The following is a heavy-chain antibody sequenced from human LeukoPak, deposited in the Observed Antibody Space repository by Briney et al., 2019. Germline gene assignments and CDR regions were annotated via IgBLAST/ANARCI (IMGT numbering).Heavy chain of an antibody. CDR3: ATWYHSSSWYPFGMDV. J-gene: IGHJ6*02. D-gene: IGHD6-13*01. CDR2: IYSGGST. Sequence: PGGSLRLSCAASGFTFSSYAMSWVRQAPGKGLEWVSVIYSGGSTYYADSVKGRFTISRDNSKNTLYLQMNSLRAEDTAVYYCATWYHSSSWYPFGMDVWGQGTTVTVSS. CDR1: GFTFSSYA. V-gene: IGHV3-66*01.